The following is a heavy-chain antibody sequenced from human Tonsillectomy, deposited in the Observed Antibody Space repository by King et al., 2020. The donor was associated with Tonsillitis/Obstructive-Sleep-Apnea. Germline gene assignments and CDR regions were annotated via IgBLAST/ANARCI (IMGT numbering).Heavy chain of an antibody. V-gene: IGHV4-39*01. CDR2: IYYIGST. D-gene: IGHD1-26*01. CDR3: AREHSGSYRIDY. J-gene: IGHJ4*02. CDR1: GGSISSSSYY. Sequence: LQLQESGPGLVKPSETLSLTCTVSGGSISSSSYYWGWIRQPPGKGLEWIGSIYYIGSTCYNPSLKSRVTISVDTSKNQFSLKLSSVTAADTAVYYCAREHSGSYRIDYWGQGTLVTVSS.